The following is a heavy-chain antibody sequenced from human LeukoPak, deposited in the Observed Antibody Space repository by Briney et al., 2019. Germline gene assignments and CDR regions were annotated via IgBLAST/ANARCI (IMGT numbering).Heavy chain of an antibody. CDR3: ARGGGYGYYVEWFDP. CDR2: ISSSTTYI. D-gene: IGHD4-17*01. V-gene: IGHV3-21*01. Sequence: KTGGSLSLSCAASGFTLSYYSMAWVRQAPGKGLEWVSSISSSTTYIYYADSVKGRFIISRDNAQNSLFLKMNSLRADDTAVYYCARGGGYGYYVEWFDPWGRGPVVTVS. J-gene: IGHJ5*02. CDR1: GFTLSYYS.